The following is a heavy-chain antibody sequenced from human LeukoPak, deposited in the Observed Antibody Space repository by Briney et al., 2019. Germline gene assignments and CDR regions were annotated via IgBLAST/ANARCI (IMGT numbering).Heavy chain of an antibody. Sequence: PGASVKVSCKASGGTLSSYAISWVRQAPGQGLEWMGRIIPILGIANYAQKFQGRVTITADKSTSTAYMELSSLRSEDTAVYYCAKQRRAPDTAMVTVDAFDIWGQGTMVTVSS. CDR3: AKQRRAPDTAMVTVDAFDI. V-gene: IGHV1-69*04. CDR2: IIPILGIA. D-gene: IGHD5-18*01. J-gene: IGHJ3*02. CDR1: GGTLSSYA.